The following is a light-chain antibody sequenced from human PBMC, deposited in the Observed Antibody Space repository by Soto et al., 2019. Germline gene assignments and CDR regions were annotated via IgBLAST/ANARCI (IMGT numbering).Light chain of an antibody. CDR1: LSIGTY. J-gene: IGKJ2*01. CDR2: SVF. CDR3: QQGYSSPQT. V-gene: IGKV1-39*01. Sequence: DIQMAQSPSSLSASVGDRVSITCRASLSIGTYLNWYQQTPGRAPRLLIHSVFTLQSGVPSRFSGSGSGTEFTLTISSLQPEDSATYYCQQGYSSPQTFGQGTKLEIK.